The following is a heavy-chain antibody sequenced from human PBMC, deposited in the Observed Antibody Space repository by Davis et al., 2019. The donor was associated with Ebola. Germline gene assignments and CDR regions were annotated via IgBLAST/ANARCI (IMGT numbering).Heavy chain of an antibody. V-gene: IGHV1-24*01. CDR1: GYTLTELS. D-gene: IGHD3-3*01. CDR3: ATFGFLEWSNWFDP. J-gene: IGHJ5*02. Sequence: AASVKVSCKVSGYTLTELSMHWVRQAPGKGLEWMGGFDPEDGETIYAQKFQGRVTMTEDTSTDTAYMELSSLRSEDTAVYYCATFGFLEWSNWFDPWGQGTLVTVSS. CDR2: FDPEDGET.